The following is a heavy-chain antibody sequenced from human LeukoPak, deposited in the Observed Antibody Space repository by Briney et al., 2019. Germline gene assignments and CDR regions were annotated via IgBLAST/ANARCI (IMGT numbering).Heavy chain of an antibody. CDR1: GFTFNAYA. D-gene: IGHD4-17*01. CDR2: IRGGGGSA. Sequence: GGSLRLSCTASGFTFNAYAMLWVRQPPGKGPEWVSAIRGGGGSAFYADSVKGRFTISRDNSKYTLFLQMNSLRAEDTAVYYCARDPNGDYIGAFDMWGPGTMVTVSS. V-gene: IGHV3-23*01. J-gene: IGHJ3*02. CDR3: ARDPNGDYIGAFDM.